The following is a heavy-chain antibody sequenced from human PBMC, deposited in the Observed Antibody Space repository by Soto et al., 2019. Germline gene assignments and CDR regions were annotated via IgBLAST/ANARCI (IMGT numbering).Heavy chain of an antibody. D-gene: IGHD3-10*01. CDR2: ISYDGSNK. CDR1: EFTFSSYA. J-gene: IGHJ6*02. V-gene: IGHV3-30-3*01. CDR3: AREVVGESYYGMDV. Sequence: SGGGVVQPGRSLRLSCAASEFTFSSYAMHWVRQAPGKGLEWVAVISYDGSNKYYADSVKGRFTISRDNSKNTLYLQMNSLRAEDTAVYYCAREVVGESYYGMDVWGQGTTVTVSS.